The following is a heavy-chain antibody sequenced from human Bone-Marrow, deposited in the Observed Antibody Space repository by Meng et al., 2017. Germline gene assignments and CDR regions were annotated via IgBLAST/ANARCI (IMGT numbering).Heavy chain of an antibody. Sequence: QLPPSGPGLVHSSPTLPLTCASCVYSVSSNSAAWNWIRPSPSRGLEWLGRTYYRSKWYNDYAVSVKSRLTINPDTSKNQFSLQLNSVNPEDTAVYYCARGGIAAARPDHWGQGTLVTVSS. CDR2: TYYRSKWYN. CDR1: VYSVSSNSAA. J-gene: IGHJ4*02. D-gene: IGHD6-13*01. CDR3: ARGGIAAARPDH. V-gene: IGHV6-1*01.